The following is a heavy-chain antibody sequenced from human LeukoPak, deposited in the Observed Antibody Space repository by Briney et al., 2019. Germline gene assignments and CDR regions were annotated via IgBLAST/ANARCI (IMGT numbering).Heavy chain of an antibody. CDR2: IYTSGST. CDR3: ARGPYSSGWAYYYYGMDV. Sequence: SETLSLTCTVSGGSISSYYWSWIRQPAGKGLEWIGRIYTSGSTNYNPSLKSRVTVSVDTSKNQFSLKLSSVTAADTAVYYCARGPYSSGWAYYYYGMDVWGQGTTVTVSS. CDR1: GGSISSYY. D-gene: IGHD6-19*01. V-gene: IGHV4-4*07. J-gene: IGHJ6*02.